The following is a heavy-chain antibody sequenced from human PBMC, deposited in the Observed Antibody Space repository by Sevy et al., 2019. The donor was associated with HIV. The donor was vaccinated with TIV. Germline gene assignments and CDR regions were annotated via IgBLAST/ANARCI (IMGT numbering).Heavy chain of an antibody. CDR3: GKGGGYSTGWYEHFDS. D-gene: IGHD6-19*01. CDR1: GFTFSTYA. Sequence: GGSLRLSCAASGFTFSTYAMSWVRQAPGEGLEWVSAVRGGGDNTYYADSVRGRFTISRDNSKNTLYLQMNSLRAEDTAIYYWGKGGGYSTGWYEHFDSWGEGTLVTVSS. V-gene: IGHV3-23*01. J-gene: IGHJ4*02. CDR2: VRGGGDNT.